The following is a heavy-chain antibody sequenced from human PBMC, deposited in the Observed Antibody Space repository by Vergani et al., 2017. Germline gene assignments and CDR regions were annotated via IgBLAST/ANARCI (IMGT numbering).Heavy chain of an antibody. J-gene: IGHJ6*02. CDR2: IIPIFGTA. CDR3: ARAGTAYCGGDCYSDYYYGMDV. D-gene: IGHD2-21*02. Sequence: QVQLVQSGAEVKKPGSSVKVSCKASGGTFSSYAISWVRQAPGQGLEWMGGIIPIFGTANYAQKFQGRVTITADKSTSTAYMELNSLRSEATAVYYCARAGTAYCGGDCYSDYYYGMDVWGQGTTVTVSS. CDR1: GGTFSSYA. V-gene: IGHV1-69*06.